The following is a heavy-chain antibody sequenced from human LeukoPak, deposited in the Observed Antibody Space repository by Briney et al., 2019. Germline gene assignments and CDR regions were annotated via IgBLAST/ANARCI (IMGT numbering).Heavy chain of an antibody. CDR1: GYTFTGYY. CDR2: INPNSGGT. J-gene: IGHJ4*02. D-gene: IGHD1-26*01. CDR3: ARDYHRLVGDIGSDY. Sequence: ASVKVSCKASGYTFTGYYMHRVRQAPGQGLEWMGWINPNSGGTNYAQKFQGRVTMTRDASISTAYMELRSLRSDDTAVYYCARDYHRLVGDIGSDYWGQGTLVIVSS. V-gene: IGHV1-2*02.